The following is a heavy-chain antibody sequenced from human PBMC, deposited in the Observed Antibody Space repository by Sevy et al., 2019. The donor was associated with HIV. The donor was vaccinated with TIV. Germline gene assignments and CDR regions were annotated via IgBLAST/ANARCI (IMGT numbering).Heavy chain of an antibody. CDR3: AREGCSRPHDY. Sequence: GGSLRLSCAVSGFNFNRYSMSWVRQAPGKGLEWVSTLSFGCGKINYADSVKGRFIISRDDSENTLYLQMNSLRAEDPAVYYCAREGCSRPHDYWGQGTLVTVSS. CDR2: LSFGCGKI. D-gene: IGHD2-2*01. CDR1: GFNFNRYS. J-gene: IGHJ4*02. V-gene: IGHV3-23*01.